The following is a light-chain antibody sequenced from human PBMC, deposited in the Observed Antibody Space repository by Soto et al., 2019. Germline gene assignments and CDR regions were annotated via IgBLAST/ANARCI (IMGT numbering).Light chain of an antibody. Sequence: EIVLTQSPATLSVSPGGRATLSCRASQSISATLAWYQQKPGQAPRLLIYGASTRAFDIPDRFSGSGAGTDFTLTISRLEPEDFAVYYCQQYGNSPITFGQGTRLEIK. V-gene: IGKV3-20*01. CDR1: QSISAT. CDR3: QQYGNSPIT. J-gene: IGKJ5*01. CDR2: GAS.